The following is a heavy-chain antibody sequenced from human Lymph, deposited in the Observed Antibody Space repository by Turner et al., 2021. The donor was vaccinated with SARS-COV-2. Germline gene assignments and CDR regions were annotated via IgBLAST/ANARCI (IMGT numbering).Heavy chain of an antibody. CDR3: AKEGLSGRRLQFVPYFAY. D-gene: IGHD5-12*01. CDR1: GFTFDDYA. Sequence: EVQLVESGGGVVQPGGSLRLSCAASGFTFDDYAMHWVRQAPGKGLEWVSLISGDCGRTYYADSVKGRFTISRDDSKNSLYLQINSLRTEDTALYYCAKEGLSGRRLQFVPYFAYWGQGTLVSVSS. J-gene: IGHJ4*02. CDR2: ISGDCGRT. V-gene: IGHV3-43*02.